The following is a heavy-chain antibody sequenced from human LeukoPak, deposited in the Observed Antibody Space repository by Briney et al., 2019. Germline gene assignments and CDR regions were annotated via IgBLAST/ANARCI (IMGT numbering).Heavy chain of an antibody. Sequence: GGSLRLSCAASGFTVSSNYMSWVRQAPGKGLEWVSVIYSGGSTYYADSVKGRFTISRDNSKNTLYLQMNSLRAEDTAVYYCARPLRVTMVRGAAFRASSDFDPWGQGTLVTVSS. CDR3: ARPLRVTMVRGAAFRASSDFDP. D-gene: IGHD3-10*01. J-gene: IGHJ5*02. V-gene: IGHV3-53*01. CDR2: IYSGGST. CDR1: GFTVSSNY.